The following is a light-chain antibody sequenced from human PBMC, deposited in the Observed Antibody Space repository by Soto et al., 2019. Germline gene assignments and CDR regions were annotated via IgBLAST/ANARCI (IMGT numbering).Light chain of an antibody. CDR1: QSISSN. V-gene: IGKV3-15*01. J-gene: IGKJ1*01. Sequence: EIVLTQSPATLCGAGGESTTLSCRASQSISSNLAWYQQKPGQAPRLLIYLTSTRATGVPARFSCSGSGTDFTLTISSRQSEDLAVYYCQQYNDWPQTFGQGTKVDIK. CDR2: LTS. CDR3: QQYNDWPQT.